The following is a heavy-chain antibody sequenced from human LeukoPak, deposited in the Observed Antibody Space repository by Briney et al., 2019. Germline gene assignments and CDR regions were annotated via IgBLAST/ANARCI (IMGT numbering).Heavy chain of an antibody. CDR3: ARGFGSHGDYGAFDI. V-gene: IGHV3-23*01. CDR2: ISARGDNT. CDR1: GFTFSSYA. D-gene: IGHD4-17*01. Sequence: GGSLRLSCAASGFTFSSYAMSWVRQAPGKGLEWVSAISARGDNTYYADSVKGRFTISRDNAKNPLYLQMNSLRAEDTAVYYCARGFGSHGDYGAFDIRGQGTMVTVSS. J-gene: IGHJ3*02.